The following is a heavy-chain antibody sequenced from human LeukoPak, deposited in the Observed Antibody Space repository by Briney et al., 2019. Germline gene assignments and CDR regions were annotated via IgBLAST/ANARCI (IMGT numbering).Heavy chain of an antibody. Sequence: GESLKLSCMGSGYSFTTYWIGWVRQMPGKGLEWMGVIYPGDSDTRYSPSFQGQVAISADKSITTAYLQWSSLKASDTAMYYCARYTSGWSRTDYWGQGTLVAVSS. CDR2: IYPGDSDT. CDR3: ARYTSGWSRTDY. V-gene: IGHV5-51*01. CDR1: GYSFTTYW. D-gene: IGHD6-19*01. J-gene: IGHJ4*02.